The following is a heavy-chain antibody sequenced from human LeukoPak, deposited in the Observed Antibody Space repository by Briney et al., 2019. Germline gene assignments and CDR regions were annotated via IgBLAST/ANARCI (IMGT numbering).Heavy chain of an antibody. CDR2: IDHTGST. D-gene: IGHD6-13*01. CDR3: ARGRVSSSSWQSVYYYYLYMDV. J-gene: IGHJ6*03. Sequence: SETLSLTCSVSGDSISIYYWNWIRQPPGKGLEWIGYIDHTGSTNYNPSLNSRVTISRDTSTNHFSLKLSSVTAADTAVYFCARGRVSSSSWQSVYYYYLYMDVWGKESTVTVSS. V-gene: IGHV4-59*01. CDR1: GDSISIYY.